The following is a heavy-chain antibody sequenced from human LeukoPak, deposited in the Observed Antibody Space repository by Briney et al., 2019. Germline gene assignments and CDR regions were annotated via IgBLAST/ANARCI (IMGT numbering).Heavy chain of an antibody. CDR2: IYYSGST. D-gene: IGHD3-10*01. V-gene: IGHV4-39*07. Sequence: SETLSLTCTVSGGSISSSSYYWGWIRQPPGKGLEWIGCIYYSGSTYYNPSLKSRVTISVDTSKNQFSLKLSSVTAADTAVYYCAREGLNMVRGVIPKEAWGWFDPWGQGTLVTVSS. CDR1: GGSISSSSYY. J-gene: IGHJ5*02. CDR3: AREGLNMVRGVIPKEAWGWFDP.